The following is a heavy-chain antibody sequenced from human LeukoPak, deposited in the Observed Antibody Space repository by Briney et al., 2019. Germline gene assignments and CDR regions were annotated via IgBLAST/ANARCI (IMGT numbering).Heavy chain of an antibody. CDR1: GGTFSSYT. J-gene: IGHJ4*02. Sequence: SVKVSCKASGGTFSSYTISWMRQAPGQGLEWMGRIIPILGIANYAQKFQGRVTITADKSTSTAYMELSSLRSEDTAVYYCARDQRLGATRFLSFDYWGQGTLVTVSS. V-gene: IGHV1-69*04. CDR3: ARDQRLGATRFLSFDY. CDR2: IIPILGIA. D-gene: IGHD1-26*01.